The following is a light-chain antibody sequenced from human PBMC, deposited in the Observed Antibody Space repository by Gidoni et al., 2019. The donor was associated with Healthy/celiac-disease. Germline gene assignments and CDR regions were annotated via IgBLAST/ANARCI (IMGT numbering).Light chain of an antibody. CDR1: SSYVGGYHY. CDR2: EVR. J-gene: IGLJ3*02. CDR3: SSYTSSSTWV. Sequence: HSALTQPASMSASPGPSITISCTGTSSYVGGYHYVSWYQQHPGKAPKLMFYEVRNRPSGVSNRFSGSKSGNTASLTISGLQAEDEADYYCSSYTSSSTWVFGGGTKLTVL. V-gene: IGLV2-14*01.